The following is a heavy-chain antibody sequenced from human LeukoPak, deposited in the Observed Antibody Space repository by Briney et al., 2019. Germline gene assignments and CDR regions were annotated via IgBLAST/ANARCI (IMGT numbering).Heavy chain of an antibody. V-gene: IGHV3-21*01. Sequence: GGSLRLSCATSGFTFSTYSMNWLRLAPGKGLEWVSSISSDSNYKYYVDSVKGRFTISRDNAKSSLYLQMNSLRAEDTAVYYCVRGGYRGFDYEYWGLGTLVTVSS. D-gene: IGHD5-12*01. CDR1: GFTFSTYS. CDR2: ISSDSNYK. CDR3: VRGGYRGFDYEY. J-gene: IGHJ4*02.